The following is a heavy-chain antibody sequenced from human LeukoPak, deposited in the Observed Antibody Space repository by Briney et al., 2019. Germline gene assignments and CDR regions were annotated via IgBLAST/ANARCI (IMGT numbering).Heavy chain of an antibody. V-gene: IGHV3-30*03. CDR2: ISNDGNNE. CDR3: TRAPVRITIFGVVTADAFDI. J-gene: IGHJ3*02. Sequence: GGSLRLSCAASGFTFSTYGIHWVRQAPGKGLEWVAVISNDGNNEYLGDSVKGRFTVSRDNSKNTVQLQLNSLRTDDTAVYYCTRAPVRITIFGVVTADAFDIWGQGTMVTVSS. D-gene: IGHD3-3*02. CDR1: GFTFSTYG.